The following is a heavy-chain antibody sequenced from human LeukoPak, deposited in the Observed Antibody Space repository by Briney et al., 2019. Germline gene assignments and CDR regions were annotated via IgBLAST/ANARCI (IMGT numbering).Heavy chain of an antibody. CDR2: INHSGST. V-gene: IGHV4-34*01. CDR3: ARGQGRGAGEAYYDILTGYRFDY. D-gene: IGHD3-9*01. Sequence: WETLSLTCAVYGGSFSGYYWSWIRQPPGKGLEWIGEINHSGSTNYNPSLKSRVTISVDTSKNQFSLKLSSVTAADTAVYYCARGQGRGAGEAYYDILTGYRFDYWGQGTLVTVSS. J-gene: IGHJ4*02. CDR1: GGSFSGYY.